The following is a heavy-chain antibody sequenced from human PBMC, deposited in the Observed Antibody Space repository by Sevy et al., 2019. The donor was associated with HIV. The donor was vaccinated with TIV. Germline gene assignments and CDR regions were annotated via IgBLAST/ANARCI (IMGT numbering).Heavy chain of an antibody. CDR2: IDYSGST. CDR3: ATGPSYYYYYMDV. J-gene: IGHJ6*03. Sequence: SETLSLTCTVSGGSISGYYWSWIRQPPGKGLEWIGYIDYSGSTKSNPSLKSRVTISVETSKNQFSLKLISVTAADTAMYYCATGPSYYYYYMDVWGNGTTVTVSS. CDR1: GGSISGYY. V-gene: IGHV4-59*01.